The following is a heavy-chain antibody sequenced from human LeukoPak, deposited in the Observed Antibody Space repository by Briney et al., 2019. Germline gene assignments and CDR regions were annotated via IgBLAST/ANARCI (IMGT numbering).Heavy chain of an antibody. CDR2: IYPGDSDT. CDR1: GYTFTSYW. V-gene: IGHV5-51*03. CDR3: ARDPSGNYEYYFDY. D-gene: IGHD1-26*01. J-gene: IGHJ4*02. Sequence: KAGESLKISCKGSGYTFTSYWIGWVRQRPGKGLEWMGIIYPGDSDTRYSRSFQGQVTISADKSVSTAYLQWSSLKASDTAMYYCARDPSGNYEYYFDYWGQGTLVTVSS.